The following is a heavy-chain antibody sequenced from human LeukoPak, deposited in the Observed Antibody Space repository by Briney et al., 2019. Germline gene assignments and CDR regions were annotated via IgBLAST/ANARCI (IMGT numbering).Heavy chain of an antibody. CDR3: AKDSVGVPAAPYGMDV. J-gene: IGHJ6*02. V-gene: IGHV3-23*01. CDR2: IGSSGVT. CDR1: GFTFSVYA. D-gene: IGHD2-2*01. Sequence: GRSLRLSCAASGFTFSVYAMNWVRQAPGKGLEWVSTIGSSGVTYYADSVKGRFTISRDIPKNTLYLQMNRLRADDTAVYYCAKDSVGVPAAPYGMDVWGQGTTVTVSS.